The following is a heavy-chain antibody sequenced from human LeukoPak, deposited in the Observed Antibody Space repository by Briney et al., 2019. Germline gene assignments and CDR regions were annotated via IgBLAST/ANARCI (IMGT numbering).Heavy chain of an antibody. D-gene: IGHD1-7*01. CDR1: GFTFSSYS. CDR2: ISSSSSYI. Sequence: GGSLRLSCAASGFTFSSYSMNWVRQAPGKGLEWVSSISSSSSYIYYADSVKGRFTISRDNAKNSLYLQMNSLRAEDTAVYYCARDPTGTRTYYFDYWGQGTLVTVSS. V-gene: IGHV3-21*01. J-gene: IGHJ4*02. CDR3: ARDPTGTRTYYFDY.